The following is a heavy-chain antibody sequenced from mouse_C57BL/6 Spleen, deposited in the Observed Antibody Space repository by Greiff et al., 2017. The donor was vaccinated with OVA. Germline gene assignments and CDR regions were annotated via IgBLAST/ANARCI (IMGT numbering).Heavy chain of an antibody. CDR2: IWRGGST. CDR1: GFSLTSYG. J-gene: IGHJ4*01. D-gene: IGHD1-1*01. Sequence: VKLQESGPGLVQPSQSLSITCTVSGFSLTSYGVHWVRQSPGKGLEWLGVIWRGGSTDYNAAFMSRLSITKDNSKSQVFFKMNSLQADDTAIYYCAKTGDYYGSSYVDYAMDYWGQGTSVTVSS. V-gene: IGHV2-5*01. CDR3: AKTGDYYGSSYVDYAMDY.